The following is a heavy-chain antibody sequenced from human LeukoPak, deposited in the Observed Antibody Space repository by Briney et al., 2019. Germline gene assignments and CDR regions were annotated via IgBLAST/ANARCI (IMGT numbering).Heavy chain of an antibody. CDR2: MNPNSGNI. D-gene: IGHD3-10*01. J-gene: IGHJ4*02. CDR3: ARWEVRGVITP. Sequence: ASVKVSCKASGYTFTSYDINWVRQATGQGLEWMGWMNPNSGNIGYAQKFQSRVTMTRDTSISTAYMELSSLTSEDTAVYFCARWEVRGVITPWGQGTLVTVSS. V-gene: IGHV1-8*01. CDR1: GYTFTSYD.